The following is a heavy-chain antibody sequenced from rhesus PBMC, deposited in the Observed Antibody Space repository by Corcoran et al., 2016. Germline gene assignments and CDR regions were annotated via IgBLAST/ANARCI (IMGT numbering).Heavy chain of an antibody. J-gene: IGHJ4*01. CDR3: ARDYYEDDYGYDDY. Sequence: QLQLQESGPGLVKPSETLSVTCAVSGGSISSSYWSWIRQAPGKGLEWIGYIYGSTTSTNYNPSLNSRVTISKDTSKNQFSLKLSSVTAADTAVYYCARDYYEDDYGYDDYWGQGVLVTVSS. D-gene: IGHD3-9*01. CDR2: IYGSTTST. CDR1: GGSISSSY. V-gene: IGHV4-169*02.